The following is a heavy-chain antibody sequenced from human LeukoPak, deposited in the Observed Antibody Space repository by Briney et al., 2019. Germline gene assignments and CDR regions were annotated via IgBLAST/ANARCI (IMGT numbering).Heavy chain of an antibody. Sequence: SETLSLTCTVSGGSISSSSYYWGWIRQPPGKGLEWIGSIYYSGSTYYNPSLKSRVTISVDTSKNQFSLKLSSVTAADTAVYYCARWEYYYDTFAAYWGQGILVTVSS. V-gene: IGHV4-39*01. CDR2: IYYSGST. J-gene: IGHJ4*02. CDR3: ARWEYYYDTFAAY. CDR1: GGSISSSSYY. D-gene: IGHD3-22*01.